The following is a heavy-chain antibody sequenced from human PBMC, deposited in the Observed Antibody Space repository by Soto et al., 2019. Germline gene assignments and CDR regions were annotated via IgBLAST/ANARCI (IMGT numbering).Heavy chain of an antibody. CDR2: ISGSAGTT. CDR1: GFTFSSYS. V-gene: IGHV3-23*01. J-gene: IGHJ6*02. D-gene: IGHD2-15*01. CDR3: AKEWSSGMDV. Sequence: GGSLRLSCSASGFTFSSYSMSWVRQAPGKGLEWVSSISGSAGTTYYADSVKGHFTISRDNSKSTLYLQMNSLRAEDTAVYYCAKEWSSGMDVWGQGTTVTVSS.